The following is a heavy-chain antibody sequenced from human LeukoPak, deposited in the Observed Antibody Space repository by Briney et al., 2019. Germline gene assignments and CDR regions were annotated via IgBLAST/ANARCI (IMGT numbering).Heavy chain of an antibody. CDR2: ISSSSSYI. J-gene: IGHJ4*02. CDR3: AKAWQWLVRYYFDY. Sequence: KSGGSLRLSCAASGFTFSSYSMNWVRQAPGKGLEWVSSISSSSSYIYYADSVKGRFTISRDNAKNSLYLQMNSLRAEDTAVYYCAKAWQWLVRYYFDYWGQGTLVTVSS. D-gene: IGHD6-19*01. CDR1: GFTFSSYS. V-gene: IGHV3-21*04.